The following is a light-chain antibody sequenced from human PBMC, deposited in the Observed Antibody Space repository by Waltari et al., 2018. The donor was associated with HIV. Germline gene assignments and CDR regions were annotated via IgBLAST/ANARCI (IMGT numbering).Light chain of an antibody. CDR1: ALPNRY. J-gene: IGLJ2*01. V-gene: IGLV3-25*03. Sequence: SYELTQPPSMSVSPGQTARITCFGDALPNRYAYWYQQRPGQAPVLVIYKDRERPSGIPERFSGSNSGTTVTLIISGVRPEDEADYYCQSADRSGSHVVFGGGTKVTV. CDR2: KDR. CDR3: QSADRSGSHVV.